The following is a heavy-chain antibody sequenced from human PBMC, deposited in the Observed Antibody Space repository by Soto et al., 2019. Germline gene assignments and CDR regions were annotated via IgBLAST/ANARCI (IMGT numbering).Heavy chain of an antibody. V-gene: IGHV3-30-3*01. Sequence: SLRLSCEASGFTFSDYTLYWVRQAPGKGLEWLAGISKDGTKKDYADSAKGRFTISRDNFRNTFYLQMDSLRSEDTALYYCAREGTKDSFYYYGLDVWGPGTTVTVSS. CDR1: GFTFSDYT. CDR3: AREGTKDSFYYYGLDV. J-gene: IGHJ6*02. D-gene: IGHD5-18*01. CDR2: ISKDGTKK.